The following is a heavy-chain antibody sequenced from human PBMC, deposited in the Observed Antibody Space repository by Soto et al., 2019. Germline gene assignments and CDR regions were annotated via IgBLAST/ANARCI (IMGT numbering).Heavy chain of an antibody. J-gene: IGHJ4*02. Sequence: EVQLVASGGGLVQPGGSLRLSCAASGFTCSANYMNWVRQAPGKWLELVSVIDSGSSTYYADSVKGRFTISRDKSKNTLYLQMNSLRAEDTAVYYCASRQWGSSSPIDYWGQGTLVTVSS. CDR1: GFTCSANY. CDR2: IDSGSST. CDR3: ASRQWGSSSPIDY. D-gene: IGHD6-13*01. V-gene: IGHV3-66*01.